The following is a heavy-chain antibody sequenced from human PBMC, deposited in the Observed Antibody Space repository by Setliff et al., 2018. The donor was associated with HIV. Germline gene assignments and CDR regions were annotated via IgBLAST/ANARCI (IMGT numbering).Heavy chain of an antibody. CDR2: INTSGGSA. V-gene: IGHV1-46*01. Sequence: GASVKVSCKASGYTFTGYYMHWVRQAPGQGLEWMGVINTSGGSAGYAEKFRGRVTMTRDTSTSTVYMELSSLRSEDTAMYYCARQTVHTTHSLDFGSPNRDYYYGMDVWGQGTTVTVSS. D-gene: IGHD1-1*01. CDR3: ARQTVHTTHSLDFGSPNRDYYYGMDV. J-gene: IGHJ6*02. CDR1: GYTFTGYY.